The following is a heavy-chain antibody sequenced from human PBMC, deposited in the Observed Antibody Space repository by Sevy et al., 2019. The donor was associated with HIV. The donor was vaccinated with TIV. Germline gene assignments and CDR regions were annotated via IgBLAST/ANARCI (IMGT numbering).Heavy chain of an antibody. Sequence: GGSLRLSCAASGFTFSSYSMNWVRQAPGKGLEWVSYISSSSSTIYYADSVKGRFTISRDNAKNSLYLQMNSLRAEDTAVYYCARGRCSTSCYAFDYLGQGTLVTVSS. CDR3: ARGRCSTSCYAFDY. D-gene: IGHD2-2*01. CDR1: GFTFSSYS. J-gene: IGHJ4*02. V-gene: IGHV3-48*01. CDR2: ISSSSSTI.